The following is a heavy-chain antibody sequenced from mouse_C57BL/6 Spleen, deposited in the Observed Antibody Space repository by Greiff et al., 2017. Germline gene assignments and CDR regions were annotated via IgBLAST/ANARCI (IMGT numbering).Heavy chain of an antibody. D-gene: IGHD1-1*01. CDR3: ASYYGSSSWFAY. V-gene: IGHV1-50*01. J-gene: IGHJ3*01. CDR1: GYTFTSYW. CDR2: IDPSDSYT. Sequence: QVQLQQPGAELVKPGASVKLSCMASGYTFTSYWMQWVKQRTGQGLEWIGEIDPSDSYTNYNQKFKGKATLTVDTFASTAYMQLSSLTSEDSAVHYCASYYGSSSWFAYWGQGTLDTVSA.